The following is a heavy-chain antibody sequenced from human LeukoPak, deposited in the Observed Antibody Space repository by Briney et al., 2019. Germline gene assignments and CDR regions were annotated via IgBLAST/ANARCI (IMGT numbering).Heavy chain of an antibody. CDR1: GYSFTNYW. V-gene: IGHV5-10-1*01. Sequence: GESLKISCKGSGYSFTNYWISWVRQMPGKGLEWMGRIDPSDSYTNYSPSFQGHVTISADKSINTAYLLWSGLKASDTAMYYCARHMAGYCSTTICSNFDYWGQGTLVTVSS. D-gene: IGHD2-2*01. CDR2: IDPSDSYT. CDR3: ARHMAGYCSTTICSNFDY. J-gene: IGHJ4*02.